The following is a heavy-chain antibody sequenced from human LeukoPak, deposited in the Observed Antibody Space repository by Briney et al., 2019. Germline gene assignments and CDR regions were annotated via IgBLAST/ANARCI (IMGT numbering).Heavy chain of an antibody. D-gene: IGHD2-15*01. J-gene: IGHJ4*02. CDR1: GLTFSSYA. CDR2: ISGSGDST. CDR3: AKGGSPRY. V-gene: IGHV3-23*01. Sequence: GGSLRLSCAASGLTFSSYAMSWVRQAPGKGLEWVSTISGSGDSTYYADSVKGRCNISRDNSKNTLYILIINLRAEDTAVYYCAKGGSPRYWGQGTLVTVSS.